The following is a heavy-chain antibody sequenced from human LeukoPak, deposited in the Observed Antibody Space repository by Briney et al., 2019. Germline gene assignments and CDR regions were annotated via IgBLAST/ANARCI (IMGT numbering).Heavy chain of an antibody. V-gene: IGHV4-59*01. CDR2: VYYSGST. CDR1: GSSMNTNF. Sequence: SETLSLTCSVSGSSMNTNFWSWIRQPPGKRLEWIGYVYYSGSTNYNPSLKSRVTISVDTSKNQFSLKLSSVTAADSAVYYCARSELLWFGGVNSGFDYWGQGTLVTVSS. D-gene: IGHD3-10*01. CDR3: ARSELLWFGGVNSGFDY. J-gene: IGHJ4*02.